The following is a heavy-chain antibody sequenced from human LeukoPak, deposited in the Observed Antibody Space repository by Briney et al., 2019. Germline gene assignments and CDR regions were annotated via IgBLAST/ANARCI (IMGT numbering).Heavy chain of an antibody. CDR3: ARVALTGLYYFDY. CDR2: IYSGGST. CDR1: GFTVSSTY. D-gene: IGHD7-27*01. J-gene: IGHJ4*02. Sequence: PGGSLRLSCAASGFTVSSTYMSWVRQAPGKGLEWASVIYSGGSTYYADSVKGRFTISRDNSKNTLYLQMNSLRAEDTAVYYCARVALTGLYYFDYWGQGTLVTVSS. V-gene: IGHV3-66*01.